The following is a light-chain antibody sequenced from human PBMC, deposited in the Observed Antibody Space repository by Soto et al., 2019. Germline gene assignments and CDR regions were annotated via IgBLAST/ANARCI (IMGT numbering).Light chain of an antibody. CDR2: DAS. CDR3: QQRSNWPLYT. J-gene: IGKJ2*01. CDR1: QSVSSY. Sequence: DIVLTQSPATLSSSPGERATLSCRASQSVSSYLAWYQQKPGQAPRLLISDASNRATGIPARFSGSGSGTDFSLTISSLEPADFAVYYCQQRSNWPLYTFGQGTKLEIK. V-gene: IGKV3-11*01.